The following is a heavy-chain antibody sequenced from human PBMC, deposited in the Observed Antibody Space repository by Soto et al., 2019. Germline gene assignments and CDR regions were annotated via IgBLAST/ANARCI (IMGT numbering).Heavy chain of an antibody. V-gene: IGHV4-31*03. J-gene: IGHJ5*02. D-gene: IGHD1-26*01. CDR1: GDSINSGEYY. CDR3: ARDSRRTITTFKWLDP. Sequence: QVQLQESGPGLVKPSQTLSLSCTVSGDSINSGEYYWTWIRQHPGKGLEWIGYISYSGSSYYSASLSSRVTMSVDTSKNHFSLSLSSVTAADTAVYYCARDSRRTITTFKWLDPWGQGILVTVSS. CDR2: ISYSGSS.